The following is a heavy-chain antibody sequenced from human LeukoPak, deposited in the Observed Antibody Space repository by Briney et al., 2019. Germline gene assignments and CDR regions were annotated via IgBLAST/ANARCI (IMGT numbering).Heavy chain of an antibody. CDR2: INPSGGST. D-gene: IGHD6-19*01. Sequence: ASVKVSCKASGYTFTSYYMHWVRQAPGQGLEWMGIINPSGGSTSYAQKFQGRVTMTRDTSTSTVYMELSSLRSEDTAVYYCAIVRGWGPFDYWGQGTLVTVSS. CDR1: GYTFTSYY. J-gene: IGHJ4*02. V-gene: IGHV1-46*01. CDR3: AIVRGWGPFDY.